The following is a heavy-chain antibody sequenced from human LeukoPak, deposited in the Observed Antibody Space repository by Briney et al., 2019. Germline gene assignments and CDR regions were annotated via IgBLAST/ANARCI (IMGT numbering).Heavy chain of an antibody. J-gene: IGHJ6*04. V-gene: IGHV1-18*04. D-gene: IGHD2-2*02. Sequence: ASVKVSCKASGYTFTNYGITWVRHAPGQGLEWMGWISAYNANTNYAQKFQGRVTMTTDTSTSTVYMELRSLRSEDTAVYYCARGRPIVVVPAAINYYYAMDVWGKGTTVTVSS. CDR1: GYTFTNYG. CDR3: ARGRPIVVVPAAINYYYAMDV. CDR2: ISAYNANT.